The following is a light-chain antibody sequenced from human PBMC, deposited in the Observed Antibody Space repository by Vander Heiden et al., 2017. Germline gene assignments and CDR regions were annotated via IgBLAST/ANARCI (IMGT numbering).Light chain of an antibody. CDR2: DVS. CDR1: SSDVGGYNY. J-gene: IGLJ1*01. V-gene: IGLV2-14*03. CDR3: SSYASSSTLVV. Sequence: QSASVSVSPGQPSAISCTGTSSDVGGYNYVSWYQQHPGKAPKLMIYDVSNRPSGVSDRFSGSKSGNTASLTISGLQAEDEADYYCSSYASSSTLVVFGTGTKVTVL.